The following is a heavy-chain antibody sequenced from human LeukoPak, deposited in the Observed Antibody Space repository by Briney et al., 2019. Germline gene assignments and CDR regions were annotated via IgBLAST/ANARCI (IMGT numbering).Heavy chain of an antibody. D-gene: IGHD6-13*01. Sequence: ASVKVSCKASGYTFTGYYMHWVRQAPGQGLEWMGWINPNSGGTNYAQKFQGRVTMTRETSISTAYMELSRLRSDDTAVYYCARETGYSSSWHLSPPFDPWGQGTLVTVSS. CDR2: INPNSGGT. V-gene: IGHV1-2*02. CDR3: ARETGYSSSWHLSPPFDP. CDR1: GYTFTGYY. J-gene: IGHJ5*02.